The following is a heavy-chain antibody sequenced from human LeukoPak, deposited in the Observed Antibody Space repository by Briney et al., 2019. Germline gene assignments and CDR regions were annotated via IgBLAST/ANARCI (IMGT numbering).Heavy chain of an antibody. CDR3: VKDGSGSYYTYYFDY. CDR1: GFTFSRYA. Sequence: PGGSLRLSCSASGFTFSRYAMHWVRQAPGKGLEYVSAISTNGGSTYYADSVKGRFTISRDNSKNTLYLQMSSLRAEDTAVYYCVKDGSGSYYTYYFDYWGQGTLGTVSS. J-gene: IGHJ4*02. CDR2: ISTNGGST. V-gene: IGHV3-64D*06. D-gene: IGHD3-10*01.